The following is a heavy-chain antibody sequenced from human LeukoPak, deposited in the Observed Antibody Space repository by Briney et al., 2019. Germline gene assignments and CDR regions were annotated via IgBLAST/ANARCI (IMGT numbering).Heavy chain of an antibody. V-gene: IGHV4-59*01. CDR1: GDSITGYS. CDR3: VRGPYGASISNWFDP. J-gene: IGHJ5*02. CDR2: IYYNGDT. Sequence: PSETLSLTCSVSGDSITGYSWSWIRQTPGKGLEWIGYIYYNGDTHYNPSLNSRLSMSVDTPNKQFSLNLRSVTAAGTAVYYCVRGPYGASISNWFDPWGQGLLVTVSS. D-gene: IGHD4/OR15-4a*01.